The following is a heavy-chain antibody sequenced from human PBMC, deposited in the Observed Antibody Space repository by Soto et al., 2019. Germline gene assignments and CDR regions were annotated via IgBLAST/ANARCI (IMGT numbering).Heavy chain of an antibody. D-gene: IGHD1-26*01. CDR2: ISGRGGSS. J-gene: IGHJ4*02. CDR3: TKGSIEYSASVDY. Sequence: EVQLLESGGGLIQPGGSLRLSCSASGFSFSSYAMMWVRQAPGKGLEWVSVISGRGGSSYFADSAKGRSTISRDNSKNMLYLEMNSLRAEDTAIYFCTKGSIEYSASVDYWGQGTLVIVSS. V-gene: IGHV3-23*01. CDR1: GFSFSSYA.